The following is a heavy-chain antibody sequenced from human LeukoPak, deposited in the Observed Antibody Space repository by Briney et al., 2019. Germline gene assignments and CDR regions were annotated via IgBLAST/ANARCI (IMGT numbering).Heavy chain of an antibody. Sequence: SSETLSLTCTVSGGSISSSSYYWGWIRQPPGKGLEWIGSIYYSGSTYYNPSLKSRVTISVDTSKNQFSLKLSSVTAADTAVYYCARDGSGYNWFDPWGQGTLVTASS. CDR1: GGSISSSSYY. V-gene: IGHV4-39*07. CDR3: ARDGSGYNWFDP. J-gene: IGHJ5*02. D-gene: IGHD6-19*01. CDR2: IYYSGST.